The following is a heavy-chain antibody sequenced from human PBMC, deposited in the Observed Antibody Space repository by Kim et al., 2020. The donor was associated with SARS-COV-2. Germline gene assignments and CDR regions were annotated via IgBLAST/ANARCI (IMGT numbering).Heavy chain of an antibody. V-gene: IGHV3-48*03. CDR3: ARQVVLYDISDSVRDAFVM. CDR1: GFTFSNFE. CDR2: ISSNGNTT. D-gene: IGHD3-22*01. J-gene: IGHJ3*02. Sequence: GGSLRLSCAVSGFTFSNFEFTWVRQAPGKGLEWVSYISSNGNTTFYADSVKGRFTISRDNANNLLYLRMNSLRAEDTAIYYCARQVVLYDISDSVRDAFVMWGQGTTVTVSS.